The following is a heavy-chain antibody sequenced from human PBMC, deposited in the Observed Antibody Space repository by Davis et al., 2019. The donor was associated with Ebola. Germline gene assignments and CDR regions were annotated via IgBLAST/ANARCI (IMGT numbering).Heavy chain of an antibody. V-gene: IGHV3-23*01. CDR3: AKDLFWWAASDV. CDR1: GVSVSSCA. D-gene: IGHD2-8*02. Sequence: GESLKISCVVSGVSVSSCAMSWVRQAPGKGPEWVSGIGSDSGTHYADSVKGRFTISRDDSKNTVYLQTNSLRGEDTAVYYCAKDLFWWAASDVWGQGTTVTVS. CDR2: IGSDSGT. J-gene: IGHJ6*02.